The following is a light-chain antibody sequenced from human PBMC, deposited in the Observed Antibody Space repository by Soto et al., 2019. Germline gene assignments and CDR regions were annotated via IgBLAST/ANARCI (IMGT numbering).Light chain of an antibody. J-gene: IGKJ4*01. Sequence: IQMTQSPSSLSASIGDRVNITCRASQTINTYLNWYRQRPGKAPELLIYLTSTLQTGVPSRFSGSGSGTDFSLNISSLQPEDFATYYCQQSYSALVTFGGGTKVEI. CDR1: QTINTY. CDR3: QQSYSALVT. CDR2: LTS. V-gene: IGKV1-39*01.